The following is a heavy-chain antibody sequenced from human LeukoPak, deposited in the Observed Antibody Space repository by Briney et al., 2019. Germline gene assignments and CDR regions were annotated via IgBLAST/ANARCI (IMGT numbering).Heavy chain of an antibody. D-gene: IGHD3-10*01. CDR2: IYYSGST. V-gene: IGHV4-59*08. CDR3: AGWFGTGSDAFDI. CDR1: GGSISSYY. Sequence: SETLSLTGTVSGGSISSYYWSWIRQPPGKGLEWIGYIYYSGSTNYNPSLKSRVTISVDTSRNQFSLKLSSVTAADTAVYYCAGWFGTGSDAFDIWGRGTMVTVSS. J-gene: IGHJ3*02.